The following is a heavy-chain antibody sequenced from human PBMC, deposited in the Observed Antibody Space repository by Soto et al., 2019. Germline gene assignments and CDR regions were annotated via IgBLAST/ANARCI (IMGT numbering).Heavy chain of an antibody. V-gene: IGHV4-39*01. CDR3: ARLRYDILTGYHLRYYFDY. CDR1: GGSISSSSYY. CDR2: IYYSGST. D-gene: IGHD3-9*01. Sequence: QLQLQESGPGLVKPSETLSLTCTVSGGSISSSSYYWGWIRQPPGKGLEWIGSIYYSGSTYYNPSLKIRVTISVDTSKNQFSLKLSSVTAADTAVYYCARLRYDILTGYHLRYYFDYWGQGTLVTVSS. J-gene: IGHJ4*02.